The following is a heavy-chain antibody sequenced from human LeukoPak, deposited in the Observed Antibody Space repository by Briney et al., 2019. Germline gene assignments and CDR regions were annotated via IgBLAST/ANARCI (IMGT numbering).Heavy chain of an antibody. V-gene: IGHV3-53*01. CDR2: IYIGGNT. D-gene: IGHD4-17*01. Sequence: AGGSLRLSCEGSGFGISSNYMSWVRQGPGKGLEWVSVIYIGGNTYYADSVKGRFTISRDNSKNTLYLQMNSLRADDTAVYYCARGTVTAPDFWGQGTLVTVSS. J-gene: IGHJ4*02. CDR3: ARGTVTAPDF. CDR1: GFGISSNY.